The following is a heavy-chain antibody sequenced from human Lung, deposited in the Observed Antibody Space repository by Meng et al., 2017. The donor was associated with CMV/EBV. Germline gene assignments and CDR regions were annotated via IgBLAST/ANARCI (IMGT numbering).Heavy chain of an antibody. V-gene: IGHV1-8*01. Sequence: ASVXVSCKASGYTFTSYDINWVRQATGQGLEWMGWMNPNSGNTGYAQKFQGRVTMTRNTSISTAYMELSSLRSEDTAVYYCARGKGSYYYYGMDVWGQGTTVTVSS. J-gene: IGHJ6*02. CDR2: MNPNSGNT. CDR3: ARGKGSYYYYGMDV. CDR1: GYTFTSYD.